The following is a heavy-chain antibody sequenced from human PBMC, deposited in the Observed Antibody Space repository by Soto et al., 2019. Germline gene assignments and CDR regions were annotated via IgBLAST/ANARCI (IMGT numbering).Heavy chain of an antibody. D-gene: IGHD6-19*01. J-gene: IGHJ4*02. CDR2: ISYDGSNK. CDR1: GFTFSSYG. CDR3: AKGRYSSGWYARDGDDY. V-gene: IGHV3-30*18. Sequence: QVQLVESGGGVVQPGRSLRLSCVASGFTFSSYGMHWVRQAPGKGLEWVAVISYDGSNKYYADSVKGRFTISRDNSKNTLYLQMNSLRAEDTAVYYCAKGRYSSGWYARDGDDYWGQGTLVTVSS.